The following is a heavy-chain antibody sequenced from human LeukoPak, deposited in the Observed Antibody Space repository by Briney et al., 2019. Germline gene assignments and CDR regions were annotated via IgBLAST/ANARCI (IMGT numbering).Heavy chain of an antibody. CDR3: ARDSTYYYDSSGYYEYYFDY. Sequence: SVKVSCKASGYTFTSYYMHWVRQAPGQGLEWMGRIIPILGIANYAQKFQGRVTITADKSTSTAYMELSSLRSEDTAVYYCARDSTYYYDSSGYYEYYFDYWGQGTLVTVSS. CDR1: GYTFTSYY. CDR2: IIPILGIA. J-gene: IGHJ4*02. D-gene: IGHD3-22*01. V-gene: IGHV1-69*04.